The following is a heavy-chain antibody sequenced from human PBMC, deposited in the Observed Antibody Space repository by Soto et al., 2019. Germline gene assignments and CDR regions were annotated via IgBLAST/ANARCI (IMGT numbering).Heavy chain of an antibody. CDR3: ARGAPRGIIHDFDS. D-gene: IGHD3-10*01. Sequence: SETLSLTCTVSGGSISSYYWSWVRQPPGKGLEWIGYIYYSGTHNYNPSLKSRLTISIDTSKNQFSLKLNSVTAADTAVYYCARGAPRGIIHDFDSWGQGSLVTVSS. V-gene: IGHV4-59*01. J-gene: IGHJ4*02. CDR2: IYYSGTH. CDR1: GGSISSYY.